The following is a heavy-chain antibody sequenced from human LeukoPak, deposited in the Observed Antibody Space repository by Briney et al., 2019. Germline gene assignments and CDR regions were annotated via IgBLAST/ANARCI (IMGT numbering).Heavy chain of an antibody. CDR3: ARVHDYDANSRSDFDY. V-gene: IGHV4-39*07. Sequence: PSETLSLTCTVSGGSISSSNYYWGWIRQPPGKGLEWIGTIYYSGTTYYNPSLKSRVTISVDTSKNQFSLKLSSVTAADTAVYYCARVHDYDANSRSDFDYWGQGTLVTVSS. CDR2: IYYSGTT. J-gene: IGHJ4*02. D-gene: IGHD4-23*01. CDR1: GGSISSSNYY.